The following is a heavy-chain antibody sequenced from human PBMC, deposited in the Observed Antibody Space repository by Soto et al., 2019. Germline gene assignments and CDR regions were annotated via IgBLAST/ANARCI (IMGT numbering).Heavy chain of an antibody. D-gene: IGHD2-8*01. V-gene: IGHV3-30*18. CDR2: ISYDGSNK. J-gene: IGHJ6*02. CDR1: GFTFSSYG. CDR3: AKDRGNGYYFGMDV. Sequence: GSLRLSCAASGFTFSSYGMHWVRQAPGKGLEWVAVISYDGSNKYYADSVKGRFTISGDNSKNTLYLQMNSLRAEDTAVYYCAKDRGNGYYFGMDVWGQGTTVTV.